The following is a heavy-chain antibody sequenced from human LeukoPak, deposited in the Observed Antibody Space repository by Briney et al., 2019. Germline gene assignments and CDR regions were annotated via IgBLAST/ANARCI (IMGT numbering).Heavy chain of an antibody. V-gene: IGHV3-7*01. J-gene: IGHJ4*02. CDR2: IKQDGSEK. Sequence: GGALRLACAASGFTFSSYLMTWVRQAPGKVLEWVANIKQDGSEKYYVDSVKGRFTISRDNAKNSLYLQMNSLRAEDTAVYYCARSRRWFPFDYWGQGTLVTVSS. CDR3: ARSRRWFPFDY. CDR1: GFTFSSYL. D-gene: IGHD2-15*01.